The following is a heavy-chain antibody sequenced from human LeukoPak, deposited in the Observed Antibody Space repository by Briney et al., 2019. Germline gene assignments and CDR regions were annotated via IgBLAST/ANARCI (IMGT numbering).Heavy chain of an antibody. CDR1: GGSISSGDYY. D-gene: IGHD5-18*01. V-gene: IGHV4-30-4*08. Sequence: SETLSLTCTVSGGSISSGDYYWSWIRQPPGKGLEWIGYIYYSGSSYYNPSLKSRVAISLYTSKNQVSLELTSMTAADTAVYYCARTYSYAYEFDYWGQGTLVTVSS. J-gene: IGHJ4*02. CDR3: ARTYSYAYEFDY. CDR2: IYYSGSS.